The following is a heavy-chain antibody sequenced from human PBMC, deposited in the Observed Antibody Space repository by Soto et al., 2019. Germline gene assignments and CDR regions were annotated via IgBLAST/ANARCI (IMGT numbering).Heavy chain of an antibody. CDR1: GGSISSGDYY. Sequence: SETLSLTCTVSGGSISSGDYYWSWIRQPPGKGLEWIGYIYYSGSAYYNPSLKSRVTISVDTSKNQFSLKLSSVTAADTAVYYCAREASYYDSSGYYALPWYWGQGTLVTVSS. J-gene: IGHJ4*02. CDR3: AREASYYDSSGYYALPWY. V-gene: IGHV4-30-4*01. D-gene: IGHD3-22*01. CDR2: IYYSGSA.